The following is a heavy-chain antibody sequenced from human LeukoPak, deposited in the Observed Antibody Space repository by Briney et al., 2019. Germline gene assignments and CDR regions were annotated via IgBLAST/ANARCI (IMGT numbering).Heavy chain of an antibody. J-gene: IGHJ3*02. CDR2: ISYDGTNK. CDR3: ARAPMSYDSSGFGGAFDI. Sequence: GRSLRLSCAPSGLTFSNYAMHWVRQAPGKGLEWVAVISYDGTNKYYADSVKGRFTISRDNSKNTMYLQMNSLRAEDTAMYYCARAPMSYDSSGFGGAFDIWGQGTMVTVSS. D-gene: IGHD3-22*01. CDR1: GLTFSNYA. V-gene: IGHV3-30-3*01.